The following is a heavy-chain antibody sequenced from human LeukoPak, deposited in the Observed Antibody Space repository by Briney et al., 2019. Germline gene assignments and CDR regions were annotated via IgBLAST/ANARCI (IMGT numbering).Heavy chain of an antibody. CDR3: VMNPERVAVYSRPFDY. V-gene: IGHV1-2*02. Sequence: ASAKVSCKASGYTFTGYYMHWVRQAPGQGLEWMGWINPNSGGTNYAQKFQGRVTMTRDTSISTAYMELSRLRSDDTAVYYCVMNPERVAVYSRPFDYWGQGTLVTVSS. J-gene: IGHJ4*02. CDR1: GYTFTGYY. CDR2: INPNSGGT. D-gene: IGHD6-19*01.